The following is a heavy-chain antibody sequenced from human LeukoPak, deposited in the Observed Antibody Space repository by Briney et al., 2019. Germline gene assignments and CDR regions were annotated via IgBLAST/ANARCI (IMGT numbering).Heavy chain of an antibody. V-gene: IGHV1-69*01. J-gene: IGHJ3*02. CDR2: IIPIFGTA. Sequence: GASVKVSCKASGGTFSSYAISWVRQAPGQGLEWMGGIIPIFGTANYAQKFQGRVTITADESTSTAYMELSSLRSEDTAVYYCAREGSQTRVDAFDIWGQGTMVTVSS. CDR1: GGTFSSYA. D-gene: IGHD1-26*01. CDR3: AREGSQTRVDAFDI.